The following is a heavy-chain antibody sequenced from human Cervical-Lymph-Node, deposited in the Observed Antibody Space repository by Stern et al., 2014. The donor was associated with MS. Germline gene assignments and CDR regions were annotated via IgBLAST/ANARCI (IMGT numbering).Heavy chain of an antibody. D-gene: IGHD6-13*01. J-gene: IGHJ6*02. V-gene: IGHV3-33*01. CDR3: ARSSSPSPYYYYGMDV. CDR2: IWYDGSNK. Sequence: VQLVESGGGVVQPGRSLRLSCAASGFTFSSYGMHWVRQAPGKGLEWVAGIWYDGSNKYYADSVKGRFTISRDNSKNTLYRQMNSLRAEDTAVYYCARSSSPSPYYYYGMDVWGQGTTVTVSS. CDR1: GFTFSSYG.